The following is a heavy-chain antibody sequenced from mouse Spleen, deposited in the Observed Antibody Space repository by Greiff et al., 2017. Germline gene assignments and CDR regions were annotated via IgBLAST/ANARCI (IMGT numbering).Heavy chain of an antibody. CDR3: AKKGGSSSYWYFDV. V-gene: IGHV2-2*02. Sequence: VKLMESGPGLVQPSQSLSITCTVSGFSLTSYGVHWVRQSPGKGLEWLGVIWSGGSTDYNAAFISRLSISKDNSKSQVFFKMNSLQANDTAIYYCAKKGGSSSYWYFDVWGAGTTVTVSS. D-gene: IGHD1-1*01. J-gene: IGHJ1*01. CDR2: IWSGGST. CDR1: GFSLTSYG.